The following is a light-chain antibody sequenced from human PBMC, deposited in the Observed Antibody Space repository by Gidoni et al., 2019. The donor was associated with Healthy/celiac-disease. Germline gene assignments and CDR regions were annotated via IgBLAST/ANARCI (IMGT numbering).Light chain of an antibody. Sequence: DIQMTQSPSSLSASVGDRVTITSQASQDISNYLNWYQQKPGKAPKLLIYDASNLETGVPSRFSGSGSGTDFTFTISSLQPEDIATYYCQQYDNLPYTFGQGTKLDIK. V-gene: IGKV1-33*01. CDR3: QQYDNLPYT. J-gene: IGKJ2*01. CDR2: DAS. CDR1: QDISNY.